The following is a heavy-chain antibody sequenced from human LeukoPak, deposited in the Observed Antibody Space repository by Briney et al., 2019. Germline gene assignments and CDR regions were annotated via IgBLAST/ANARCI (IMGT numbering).Heavy chain of an antibody. CDR1: GFLFRNYW. Sequence: GGSLRLSRTASGFLFRNYWMSWVRQAPGKGLEWVANIKFDGSEKYYVDSVKGRFTISRDNAKNSLYLQMNSLTAEDMAMYYCARDTWNYFDFWGQGTLVTVSS. D-gene: IGHD1-1*01. V-gene: IGHV3-7*01. CDR3: ARDTWNYFDF. J-gene: IGHJ4*02. CDR2: IKFDGSEK.